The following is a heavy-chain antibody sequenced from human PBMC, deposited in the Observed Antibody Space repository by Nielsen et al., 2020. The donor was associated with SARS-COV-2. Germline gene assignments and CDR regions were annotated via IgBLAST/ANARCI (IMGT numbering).Heavy chain of an antibody. D-gene: IGHD3-3*01. J-gene: IGHJ4*02. CDR1: GFTFDDYT. V-gene: IGHV3-43*01. CDR3: AKGENYDFWSGYYTGIPLDY. CDR2: ISWDGGST. Sequence: GESLKISCAASGFTFDDYTMHWVRQAPGKGLEWVSLISWDGGSTYYADSVKGRFTISRDNSKNSLYLQMNSLRTEDTALYYCAKGENYDFWSGYYTGIPLDYWGQGTLVTVSS.